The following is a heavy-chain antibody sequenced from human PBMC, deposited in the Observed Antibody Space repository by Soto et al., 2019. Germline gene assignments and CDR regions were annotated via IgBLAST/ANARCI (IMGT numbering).Heavy chain of an antibody. D-gene: IGHD2-2*01. Sequence: DVQLVESGGDLVQPGRSLRLSCAASGFTFDDYAMHWVRQAPGKGLEWVSGISWNSGSIAYADSVKGRFTISRDNAKNSLYLQMNSLRAEDTALYYCAKDRYCSSTNCYAGFDYWGQGTLVTVSS. J-gene: IGHJ4*02. V-gene: IGHV3-9*01. CDR3: AKDRYCSSTNCYAGFDY. CDR2: ISWNSGSI. CDR1: GFTFDDYA.